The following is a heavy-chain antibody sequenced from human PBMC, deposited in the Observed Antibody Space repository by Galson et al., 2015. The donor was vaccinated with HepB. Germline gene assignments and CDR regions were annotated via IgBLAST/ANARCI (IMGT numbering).Heavy chain of an antibody. J-gene: IGHJ6*03. Sequence: SLRLSCAASGFTFSNYGMHWVRQAPGKGLEWVSYVSSSSSAIFYADSVKGRFTISRDTAKNSLFLQMNSLRAEDTAVYYCARGGHLVAVIPIDQYYIDVWGEGTTVTVSS. D-gene: IGHD2-21*01. CDR2: VSSSSSAI. CDR3: ARGGHLVAVIPIDQYYIDV. CDR1: GFTFSNYG. V-gene: IGHV3-48*01.